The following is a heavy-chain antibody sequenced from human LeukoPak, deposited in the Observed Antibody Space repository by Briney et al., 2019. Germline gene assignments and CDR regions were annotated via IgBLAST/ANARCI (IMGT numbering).Heavy chain of an antibody. J-gene: IGHJ4*02. Sequence: SETLSLTCTVSGGSISSYYWSWIRQPPGKGLEWIGYIYYSGSTNYNPSLKSRVTISVDTSKNQFSLKLSSVTAADTAAYYCASTSPYYFDYWGQGTLVTVSS. CDR3: ASTSPYYFDY. D-gene: IGHD2-2*01. V-gene: IGHV4-59*01. CDR1: GGSISSYY. CDR2: IYYSGST.